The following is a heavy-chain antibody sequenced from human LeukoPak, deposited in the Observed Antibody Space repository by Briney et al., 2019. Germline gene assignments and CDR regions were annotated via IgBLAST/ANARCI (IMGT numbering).Heavy chain of an antibody. V-gene: IGHV3-30*02. CDR1: EFTFSSYG. CDR2: IRYDGGNK. CDR3: AREALGSNSLDAFDI. Sequence: GGSLRLSCAASEFTFSSYGMHWVRQAPGKGLEWVAFIRYDGGNKYYADSVKGRFTISRDNAKNSLYLQMNSLRAEDTAVYYCAREALGSNSLDAFDIWGQGAMVTVSS. D-gene: IGHD1-26*01. J-gene: IGHJ3*02.